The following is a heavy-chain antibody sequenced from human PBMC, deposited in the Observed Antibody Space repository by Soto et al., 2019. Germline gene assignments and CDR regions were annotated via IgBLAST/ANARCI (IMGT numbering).Heavy chain of an antibody. V-gene: IGHV1-69*12. J-gene: IGHJ6*02. CDR3: ASTYHYDSGGKTYFYYGMDV. D-gene: IGHD3-22*01. Sequence: QVQLVQSGAEVKKPGSSVKVSCKASGGTFDNYAITWVRQAPGQGLEWMAGIIPMLDSANYAEKFQDRVTITADESTSTAYIEVISLRSEDTVVYYCASTYHYDSGGKTYFYYGMDVWGQGTTVTVSS. CDR1: GGTFDNYA. CDR2: IIPMLDSA.